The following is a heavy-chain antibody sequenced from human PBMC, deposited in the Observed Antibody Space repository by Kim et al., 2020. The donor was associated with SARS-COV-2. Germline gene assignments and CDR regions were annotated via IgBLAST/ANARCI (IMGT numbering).Heavy chain of an antibody. CDR3: AKSLQQGALAGRRGPFDY. CDR1: GFTFSTYA. J-gene: IGHJ4*02. Sequence: GGSLRLSCTPSGFTFSTYAMSWVRQAPGKGLEWVSMIDSSGTTTYYADSVKGRFTISRDNSKSTLYLQMSSLRVEDTAVYYCAKSLQQGALAGRRGPFDYWGQGTLVTVSS. V-gene: IGHV3-23*05. D-gene: IGHD6-19*01. CDR2: IDSSGTTT.